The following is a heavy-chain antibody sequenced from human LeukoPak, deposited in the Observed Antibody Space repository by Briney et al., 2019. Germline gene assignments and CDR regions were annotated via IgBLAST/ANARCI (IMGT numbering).Heavy chain of an antibody. CDR3: AKYGPQDSGSSHFDY. Sequence: GGSLRLSCAASGFTFSNYWMHWVRQAPGKGLVWVSRINGDGSSITYADSVKGRFTTSRDNSKNTLFLQMNSLRAEDTAIYYCAKYGPQDSGSSHFDYWGQGALVTVSS. J-gene: IGHJ4*02. CDR2: INGDGSSI. CDR1: GFTFSNYW. D-gene: IGHD1-26*01. V-gene: IGHV3-74*01.